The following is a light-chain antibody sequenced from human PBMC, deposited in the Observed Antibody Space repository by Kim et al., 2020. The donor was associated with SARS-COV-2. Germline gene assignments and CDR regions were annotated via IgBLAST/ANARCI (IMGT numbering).Light chain of an antibody. CDR2: SNN. J-gene: IGLJ2*01. CDR3: AAWDDSLNGVV. V-gene: IGLV1-44*01. Sequence: ELTQPPSASGTPRQRVTISCSGSSSNIGSNTVNWYQQLPGTAPKLLIYSNNQRPSGVPDRFSGSKSGTSASLAISGLQSEDEADYYCAAWDDSLNGVVFGGGTQLTVL. CDR1: SSNIGSNT.